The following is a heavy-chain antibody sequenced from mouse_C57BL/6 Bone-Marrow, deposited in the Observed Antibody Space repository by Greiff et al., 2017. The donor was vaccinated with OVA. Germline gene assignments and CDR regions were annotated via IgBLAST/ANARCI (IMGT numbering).Heavy chain of an antibody. CDR1: GYAFTNYL. V-gene: IGHV1-54*01. D-gene: IGHD4-1*01. Sequence: VQLVESGAELVRPGTSVKVSCKASGYAFTNYLIEWVKQRPGQGLEWIGVINPGSGGTNYNEKFKGKATLTADKSSSTAYMQLSSLTSEDSAVYFCARSGTGRGFAYWGQGTLVTVSA. J-gene: IGHJ3*01. CDR3: ARSGTGRGFAY. CDR2: INPGSGGT.